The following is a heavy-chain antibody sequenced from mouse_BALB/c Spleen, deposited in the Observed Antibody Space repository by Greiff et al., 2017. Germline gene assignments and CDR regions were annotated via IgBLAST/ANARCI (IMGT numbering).Heavy chain of an antibody. D-gene: IGHD1-1*01. J-gene: IGHJ4*01. CDR3: ARTVGGPMDY. CDR1: GFTFSSFG. CDR2: ISSGSSTI. V-gene: IGHV5-17*02. Sequence: EVKVVESGGGLVQPGGSRKLSCAASGFTFSSFGMHWVRQAPEKGLEWVAYISSGSSTIYYADTVKGRFTISRDNPKNTLFLQMTSLRSEDTAMYYCARTVGGPMDYWGQGTSVTVSS.